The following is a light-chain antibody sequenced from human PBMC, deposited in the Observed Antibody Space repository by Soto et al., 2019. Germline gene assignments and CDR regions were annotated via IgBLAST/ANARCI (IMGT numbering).Light chain of an antibody. CDR1: SSDVGRYDY. J-gene: IGLJ2*01. CDR3: SSYTTSNTVI. V-gene: IGLV2-14*01. Sequence: QSVLTQPASVSGSPGQSITISCAGASSDVGRYDYVSWYQQYPPKAPKLVIYEANNRPSGVSNRFSASKSGNTASLTSSGLQPEDEAHYYCSSYTTSNTVIFGGGTKLTVL. CDR2: EAN.